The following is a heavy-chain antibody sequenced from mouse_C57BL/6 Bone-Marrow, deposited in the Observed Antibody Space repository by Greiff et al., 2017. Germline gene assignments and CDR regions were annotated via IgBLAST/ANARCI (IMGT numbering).Heavy chain of an antibody. J-gene: IGHJ2*01. D-gene: IGHD1-1*01. CDR2: IYPGDGDT. Sequence: VKLQESGPELVKPGASVKISCKASGYAFSSSWMNWVKQRPGKGLEWIGRIYPGDGDTNYNGKFKGKATLTADKSSSTAYMQLSSLTSEDSAVYFCAREITTVVARDFDYWGQGTTLTVSS. V-gene: IGHV1-82*01. CDR3: AREITTVVARDFDY. CDR1: GYAFSSSW.